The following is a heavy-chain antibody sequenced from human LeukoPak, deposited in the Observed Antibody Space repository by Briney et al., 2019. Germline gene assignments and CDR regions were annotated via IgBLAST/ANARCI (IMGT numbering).Heavy chain of an antibody. CDR1: GYTFTGYY. CDR3: ARDYRAYYYDSSEDAFDI. CDR2: ISAYNGNT. Sequence: ASVKVSCKASGYTFTGYYMHWVRQAPGQGLEWMGWISAYNGNTNYAQKLQGRVTMTTDTSTSTAYMELRSLRSDDTAVYYCARDYRAYYYDSSEDAFDIWGQGTMVTVSS. V-gene: IGHV1-18*04. D-gene: IGHD3-22*01. J-gene: IGHJ3*02.